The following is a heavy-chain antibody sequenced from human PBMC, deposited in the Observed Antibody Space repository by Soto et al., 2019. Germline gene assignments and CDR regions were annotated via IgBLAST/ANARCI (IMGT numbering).Heavy chain of an antibody. Sequence: GGSLRLSCAASGFTFSSYDMHWVRQATGKGLEWVSAIGTAGDTYYPGSVKGRFTISRENAKNSLYLQMNSLRAGDTAVYYCARGTTPSAFDIWGQGTMVTVSS. V-gene: IGHV3-13*01. J-gene: IGHJ3*02. CDR3: ARGTTPSAFDI. D-gene: IGHD1-7*01. CDR1: GFTFSSYD. CDR2: IGTAGDT.